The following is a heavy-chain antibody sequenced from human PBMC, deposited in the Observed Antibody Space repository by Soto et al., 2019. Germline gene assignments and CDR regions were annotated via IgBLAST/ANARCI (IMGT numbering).Heavy chain of an antibody. Sequence: GGSLRLSCAASGFTLSNAGMSWVRQAPGKGLEWVDRIKSKTDGGTTDYAAPVKGRFTISRDDSKNTLYLQMNSLKTEDTAVYYCTTDIPATAMVTTFDYWGQGTLVTVSS. CDR3: TTDIPATAMVTTFDY. CDR1: GFTLSNAG. V-gene: IGHV3-15*01. CDR2: IKSKTDGGTT. J-gene: IGHJ4*02. D-gene: IGHD5-18*01.